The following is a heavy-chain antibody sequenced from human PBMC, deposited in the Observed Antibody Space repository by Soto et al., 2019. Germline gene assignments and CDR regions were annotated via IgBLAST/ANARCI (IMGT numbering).Heavy chain of an antibody. V-gene: IGHV3-23*01. CDR3: AKRPTSTGFGDPFDI. CDR1: GFTFSTYA. D-gene: IGHD3-10*01. CDR2: ISSSGGNT. Sequence: EVQLLESGGDLVQPGGSLRLSCAASGFTFSTYAMSWVRRAPGKGLEWVSTISSSGGNTYYTDSVKGRFTISRDNSKNTLYLQMNSLRAEDTAIYYCAKRPTSTGFGDPFDIWGQGTMVTVSS. J-gene: IGHJ3*02.